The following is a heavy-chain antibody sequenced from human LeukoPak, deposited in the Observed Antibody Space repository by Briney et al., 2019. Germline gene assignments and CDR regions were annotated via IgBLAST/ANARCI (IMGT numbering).Heavy chain of an antibody. Sequence: SETLSLTCTVSGGSISSGGYYWSWIRQHPGKGLEWIGYIYYSGSTYYNPSLKSRVTISVDTSKNQFSLKLSSVTAADTAVYYCARDKGNYDGFDPWGQGTLVTVSS. CDR1: GGSISSGGYY. CDR2: IYYSGST. J-gene: IGHJ5*02. V-gene: IGHV4-31*03. D-gene: IGHD1-7*01. CDR3: ARDKGNYDGFDP.